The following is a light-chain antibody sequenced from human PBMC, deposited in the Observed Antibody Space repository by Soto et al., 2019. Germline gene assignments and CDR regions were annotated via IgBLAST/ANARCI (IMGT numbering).Light chain of an antibody. V-gene: IGKV1-5*01. Sequence: DIQMTQSPSNLSAFLGARVTITCRASHSISSWLAWYQQKPGKAPTVLIYDASRLESGVPSRFSGSGSGTEFTLTISSLQSEDFAVYYCQQYNNWPPLTFGGGTKVDNK. CDR3: QQYNNWPPLT. CDR1: HSISSW. J-gene: IGKJ4*01. CDR2: DAS.